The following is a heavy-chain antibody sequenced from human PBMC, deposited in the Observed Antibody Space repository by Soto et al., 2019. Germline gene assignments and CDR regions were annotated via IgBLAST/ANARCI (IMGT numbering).Heavy chain of an antibody. V-gene: IGHV1-18*01. D-gene: IGHD3-10*01. CDR1: GYTFTSYG. CDR3: AGDLRQGFGEPIYYYYYMDV. J-gene: IGHJ6*03. Sequence: QVQLVQSGAEVKKPGASVKVSCKASGYTFTSYGISWVRQAPGQGLEWMGWISASNGNTNYAQKLQGRVTMTTDTSTSTDYMELRSVRSDDTAVYYCAGDLRQGFGEPIYYYYYMDVWGKGTTVTVSS. CDR2: ISASNGNT.